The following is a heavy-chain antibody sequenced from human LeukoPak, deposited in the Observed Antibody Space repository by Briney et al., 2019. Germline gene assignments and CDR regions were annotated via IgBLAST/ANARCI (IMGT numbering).Heavy chain of an antibody. D-gene: IGHD5-12*01. J-gene: IGHJ4*02. CDR2: INHSGST. CDR1: GGSFSGYY. CDR3: ARAGHGYGDPPHYYFDY. V-gene: IGHV4-34*01. Sequence: SETLSLTCAVYGGSFSGYYWSWIRQPPGKGLEWIGDINHSGSTNYNPSLKSRVTISVDTSKNQFSLKLSSVTAADTAVYYCARAGHGYGDPPHYYFDYWGQGTLVTVSS.